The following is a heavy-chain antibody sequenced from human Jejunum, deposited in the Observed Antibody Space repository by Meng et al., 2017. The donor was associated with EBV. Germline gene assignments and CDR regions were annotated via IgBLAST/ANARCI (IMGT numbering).Heavy chain of an antibody. Sequence: RLSLQYFAFPFTIEAMNWVRHAPGTGWGWVSTISGSGGTTYYADSVKGRFTIPSDSSQSTLFLQMNSLRPDDTAVYFCAKATTIIRGALDYWGQGDLVTVSS. CDR3: AKATTIIRGALDY. V-gene: IGHV3-23*01. D-gene: IGHD3-10*01. CDR2: ISGSGGTT. CDR1: AFPFTIEA. J-gene: IGHJ4*02.